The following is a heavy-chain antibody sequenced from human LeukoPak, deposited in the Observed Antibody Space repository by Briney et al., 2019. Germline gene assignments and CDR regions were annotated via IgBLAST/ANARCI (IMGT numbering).Heavy chain of an antibody. CDR3: ARDRGYDFWSGYYVD. CDR1: GYTFTSYA. J-gene: IGHJ4*02. D-gene: IGHD3-3*01. V-gene: IGHV1-3*01. Sequence: ASVKVSCKASGYTFTSYAMHWVRQAPGQRLEWMGWINAGNGNTKYSQKFQGRVTITRDTSASTAYMELRSLRSDDTAVYYCARDRGYDFWSGYYVDWGQGTLVTVSS. CDR2: INAGNGNT.